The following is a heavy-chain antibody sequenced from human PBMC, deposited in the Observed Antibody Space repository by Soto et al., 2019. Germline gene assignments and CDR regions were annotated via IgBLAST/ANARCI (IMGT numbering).Heavy chain of an antibody. D-gene: IGHD6-19*01. CDR2: TWFDGSNE. V-gene: IGHV3-33*01. Sequence: QMQLVESGGGVVQPRRSLRLSCAASGFIFSSYGMHWVRQAPGKGLEWVAVTWFDGSNEDYRDSVKGRFTVSRDNSKNTLYLQMNGLSDEDTAMYYCARDLSSGQDGFDIWGQGTMVIVSS. CDR1: GFIFSSYG. CDR3: ARDLSSGQDGFDI. J-gene: IGHJ3*02.